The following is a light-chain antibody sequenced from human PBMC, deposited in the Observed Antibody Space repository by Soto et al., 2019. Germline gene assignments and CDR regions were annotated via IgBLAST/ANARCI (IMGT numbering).Light chain of an antibody. CDR3: CSYAGRYTYV. CDR2: DVS. J-gene: IGLJ1*01. CDR1: SSDVGGYNY. V-gene: IGLV2-11*01. Sequence: QSALTQPRSVSGPPGQSVTISCTGASSDVGGYNYVSWYQQHPGKAPKLMIYDVSKRPSGVPDRFSGSKSGNTASLTISGLQTEDEADYYCCSYAGRYTYVFGTGTKSPS.